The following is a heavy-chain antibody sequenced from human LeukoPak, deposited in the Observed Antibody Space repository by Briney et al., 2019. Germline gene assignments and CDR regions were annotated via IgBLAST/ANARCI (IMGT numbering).Heavy chain of an antibody. Sequence: GGSLRLSCAASGFTFSDYYMSWIRQAPGKGLEWVSYISSSGNTMYYADSVKGRLTISRDNAKNSLYLQMNSLRAEDTAVYYCARPSAPYYYDSSGYYGYWGQGTLVTVSS. CDR1: GFTFSDYY. V-gene: IGHV3-11*01. D-gene: IGHD3-22*01. J-gene: IGHJ4*02. CDR3: ARPSAPYYYDSSGYYGY. CDR2: ISSSGNTM.